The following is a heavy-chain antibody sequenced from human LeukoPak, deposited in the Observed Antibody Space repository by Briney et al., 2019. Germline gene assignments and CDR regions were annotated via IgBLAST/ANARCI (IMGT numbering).Heavy chain of an antibody. D-gene: IGHD3-22*01. CDR1: VGTFSSYA. J-gene: IGHJ4*01. V-gene: IGHV1-69*06. CDR3: ALHTYYYDSSGYYPPYFDY. CDR2: IIPIFGTA. Sequence: SVKVSCKASVGTFSSYAISWVRQAPGQGLEWMGRIIPIFGTANYAQKFQGRVTITADKSTSTAYMELSSLRSEDTAVYYCALHTYYYDSSGYYPPYFDYWGHGTLVTVSS.